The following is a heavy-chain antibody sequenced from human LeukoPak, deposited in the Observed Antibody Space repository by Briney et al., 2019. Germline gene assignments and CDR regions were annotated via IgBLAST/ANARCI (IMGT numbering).Heavy chain of an antibody. V-gene: IGHV3-30-3*01. CDR1: GFTFSSYA. D-gene: IGHD2-2*01. Sequence: GGSLRLSCAASGFTFSSYAMPWVRQAPGKGLEWVAVISYDGSNKYYADSVKGRFTTSRDNSKNTLYLQMNSLRAEDTAVYYCARGKKYQLLLMDFGYWGQGTLVTVSS. CDR3: ARGKKYQLLLMDFGY. J-gene: IGHJ4*02. CDR2: ISYDGSNK.